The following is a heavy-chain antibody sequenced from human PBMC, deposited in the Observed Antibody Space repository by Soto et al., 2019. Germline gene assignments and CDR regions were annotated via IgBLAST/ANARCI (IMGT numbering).Heavy chain of an antibody. D-gene: IGHD6-6*01. V-gene: IGHV1-18*04. CDR3: ERPIAARQYYYYGMDV. Sequence: EASVKVSCKASGYTFTSYGISWVRQAPGQGLEWMGWISAYNGNTNYAQKLQGRVTMTTDTSTSTAYMELRSLRSDDTAVYYCERPIAARQYYYYGMDVWGQGTKVTVSS. J-gene: IGHJ6*02. CDR2: ISAYNGNT. CDR1: GYTFTSYG.